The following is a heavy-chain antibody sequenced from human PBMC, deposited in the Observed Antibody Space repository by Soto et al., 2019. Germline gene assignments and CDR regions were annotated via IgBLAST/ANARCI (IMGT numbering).Heavy chain of an antibody. V-gene: IGHV1-2*04. CDR2: INPNSGGK. CDR3: ARGGGLQLWLLWYFDL. CDR1: GYTFTGYY. Sequence: QVQLVQSGAEVKKAGASVKVSCKASGYTFTGYYMHWVRQAPGQGREWMGWINPNSGGKNYAQKFQGWVTMTRDTPISTSYMEVSRLRSDDTAVYYCARGGGLQLWLLWYFDLWGRGTLVTVSS. J-gene: IGHJ2*01. D-gene: IGHD5-18*01.